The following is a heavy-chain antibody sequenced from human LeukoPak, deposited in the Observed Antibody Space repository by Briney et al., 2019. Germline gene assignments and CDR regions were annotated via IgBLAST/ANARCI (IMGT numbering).Heavy chain of an antibody. CDR1: GFTFSNYG. CDR3: AKHLPNLGLDY. V-gene: IGHV3-30*02. CDR2: IRYEGNEN. J-gene: IGHJ4*02. Sequence: GGSLRLSCVASGFTFSNYGMHWVRQAPGKGLEWVAFIRYEGNENFYADSVKGRFTISRDNSKNTLYLEMNSLRVEDTAVYYCAKHLPNLGLDYWGQGTLVTVSS.